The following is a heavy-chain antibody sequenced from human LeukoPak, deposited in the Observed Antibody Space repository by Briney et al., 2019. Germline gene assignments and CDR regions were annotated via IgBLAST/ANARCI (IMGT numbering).Heavy chain of an antibody. Sequence: GGSLRLSCAASGFTFSSYGMHWVRQAPGKGLEWVAVISYDGSNKYYADSVKGRFTISRDNSKNTLYLQMNSLRAEDTAVYYCAKVAIVSPHYYYGMDVWGQGTTVTVSS. D-gene: IGHD5/OR15-5a*01. CDR2: ISYDGSNK. CDR3: AKVAIVSPHYYYGMDV. CDR1: GFTFSSYG. V-gene: IGHV3-30*18. J-gene: IGHJ6*02.